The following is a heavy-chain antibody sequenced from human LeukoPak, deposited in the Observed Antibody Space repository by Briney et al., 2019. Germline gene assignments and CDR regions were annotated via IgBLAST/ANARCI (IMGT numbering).Heavy chain of an antibody. J-gene: IGHJ4*02. CDR3: ATGYGERRLLPVYGYYFDP. Sequence: ASVKVSCKVSGYTLTELSMHWVRQAPGKGLEWMGGFDPEDNDPIYAEELQGRVTMTEDTSRHTAYLELSSLTSEDTAVYYCATGYGERRLLPVYGYYFDPWGQGTLLTVSS. D-gene: IGHD3-10*01. CDR2: FDPEDNDP. CDR1: GYTLTELS. V-gene: IGHV1-24*01.